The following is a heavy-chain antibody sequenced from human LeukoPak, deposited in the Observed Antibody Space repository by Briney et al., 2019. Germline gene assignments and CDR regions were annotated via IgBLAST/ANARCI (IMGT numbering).Heavy chain of an antibody. CDR1: GFTFSSYE. D-gene: IGHD1-1*01. J-gene: IGHJ6*03. Sequence: GGSLRLSCAASGFTFSSYEMNWVRQAPGKGLEWVSYISSSGSTIYYADSVKGRFTISRDNAKNSLYLQMNSLRAEDTAVYYCARTLIGYGGYYYYYMDVWGKGTTVTISS. V-gene: IGHV3-48*03. CDR3: ARTLIGYGGYYYYYMDV. CDR2: ISSSGSTI.